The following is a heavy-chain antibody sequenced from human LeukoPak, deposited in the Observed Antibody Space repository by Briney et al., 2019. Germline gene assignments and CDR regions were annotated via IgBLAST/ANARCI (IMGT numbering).Heavy chain of an antibody. CDR3: ARGPRAAVGIYYYYMDV. V-gene: IGHV3-11*04. J-gene: IGHJ6*03. CDR2: ISNSGDTT. D-gene: IGHD6-13*01. Sequence: GEPLRLSCAASEFAFSDYYMTWIRQAPGKGLEWVSYISNSGDTTHYVDSVRGRFTISRDSARNSLALQMDSLRVEDTAIYYCARGPRAAVGIYYYYMDVWGKGTTVTVSS. CDR1: EFAFSDYY.